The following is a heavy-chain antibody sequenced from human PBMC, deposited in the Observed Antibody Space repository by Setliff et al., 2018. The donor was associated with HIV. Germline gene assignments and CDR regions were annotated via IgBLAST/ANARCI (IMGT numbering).Heavy chain of an antibody. V-gene: IGHV4-38-2*01. CDR2: AYHSGRA. CDR3: AHSLLGAPMIDY. J-gene: IGHJ4*02. CDR1: GYSISSGYS. D-gene: IGHD3-16*01. Sequence: ETLSLTCAVSGYSISSGYSWGWVRQPPGKGLEWIGNAYHSGRAFYNPSLESRVTMSIDSSKNLFSLRLDSVTAADSAFYFCAHSLLGAPMIDYWGQGMLVTVSS.